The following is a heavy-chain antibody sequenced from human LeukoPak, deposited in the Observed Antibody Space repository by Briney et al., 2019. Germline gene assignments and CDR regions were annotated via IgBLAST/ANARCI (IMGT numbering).Heavy chain of an antibody. CDR3: ARGGVQLWP. V-gene: IGHV3-53*04. CDR1: GFTVGNDY. J-gene: IGHJ5*02. D-gene: IGHD1-1*01. CDR2: IYSDGST. Sequence: PGGSLRLSCAASGFTVGNDYMSWVRQAPGKGLEWVSVIYSDGSTYYADSVQGRFTISGHNSKNTLYLEMNSLRADDTAVYYCARGGVQLWPWGQGTLVTVSS.